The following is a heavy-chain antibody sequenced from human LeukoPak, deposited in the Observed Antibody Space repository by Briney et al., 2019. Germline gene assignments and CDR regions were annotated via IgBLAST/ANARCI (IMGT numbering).Heavy chain of an antibody. CDR3: ARLPYDYYDSSGYYVPI. CDR2: IYYSGST. D-gene: IGHD3-22*01. V-gene: IGHV4-59*08. Sequence: SETLSLTCTVSGGSISSYYWSWIRQPPGKGLEWIGYIYYSGSTNYNPSPKSRVTISVDTSKNQFSLKLSSVTAADTAVYYCARLPYDYYDSSGYYVPIWGQGTMVTVSS. J-gene: IGHJ3*02. CDR1: GGSISSYY.